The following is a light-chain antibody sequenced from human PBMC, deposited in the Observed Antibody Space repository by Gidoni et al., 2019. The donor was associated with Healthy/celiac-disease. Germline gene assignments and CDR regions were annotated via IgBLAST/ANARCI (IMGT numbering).Light chain of an antibody. CDR3: QQSYSTPAT. J-gene: IGKJ2*01. CDR2: AAS. CDR1: QSISSY. V-gene: IGKV1-39*01. Sequence: DFQMTQSPSSLSASVGDRVTITCRASQSISSYLNWYQQKPGKAPKLLIYAASSLQSGVPSRFSGGRSGTDFTLTISSLQPEDFATYYCQQSYSTPATFXQXTKLEIK.